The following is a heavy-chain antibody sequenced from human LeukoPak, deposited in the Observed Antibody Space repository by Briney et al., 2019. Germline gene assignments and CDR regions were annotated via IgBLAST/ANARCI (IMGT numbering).Heavy chain of an antibody. CDR1: GFTVNSYY. J-gene: IGHJ4*02. CDR3: ARDLGGSGSYQVY. CDR2: IYGGDNT. Sequence: GGSLRLSCAASGFTVNSYYMTWVRQAPGKGLEWVSVIYGGDNTYYADSEKGRFTITRDNSKNTLYLQMNSLRAEDTAVYYCARDLGGSGSYQVYWGQGTLVTVSS. D-gene: IGHD3-10*01. V-gene: IGHV3-53*01.